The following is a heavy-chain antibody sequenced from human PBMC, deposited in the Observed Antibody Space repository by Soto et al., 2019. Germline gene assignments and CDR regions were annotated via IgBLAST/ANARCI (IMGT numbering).Heavy chain of an antibody. CDR3: ARESEDLTSNFDY. CDR2: IGSTTHYI. J-gene: IGHJ4*02. V-gene: IGHV3-21*06. Sequence: PGGSLRLSCAASGFTFTRYSMNWVRQAPGKGLEWVSSIGSTTHYIHYADSMRGRFTISRDNAKNAVYLEMNSLRAEDTAVYYCARESEDLTSNFDYWGQGTLVTVSS. CDR1: GFTFTRYS.